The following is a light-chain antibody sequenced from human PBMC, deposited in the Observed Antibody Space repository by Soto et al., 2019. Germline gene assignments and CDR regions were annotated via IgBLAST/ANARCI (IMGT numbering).Light chain of an antibody. CDR3: QQRSNWPSSIT. V-gene: IGKV3-11*01. J-gene: IGKJ5*01. Sequence: EIVLTQSPATLSLSPGERATLSCRASQSVGSYLAWYQQKPGQAPRLLIYGASNRATGIPARFSGSGSGTDFTLSISSLEAEDFAVYYCQQRSNWPSSITFGHGKRLE. CDR1: QSVGSY. CDR2: GAS.